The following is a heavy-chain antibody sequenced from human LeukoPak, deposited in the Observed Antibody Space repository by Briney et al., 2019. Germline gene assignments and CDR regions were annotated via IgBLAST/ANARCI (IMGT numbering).Heavy chain of an antibody. V-gene: IGHV5-51*01. CDR3: ARRRLGYCSSTSCHNWFYP. CDR2: IYPGDSDT. Sequence: GESLKISCKGSGYSFTSYWIGWVRQMPGKGLEWVGIIYPGDSDTRYSPSFQGQVTISADKSISTAYLQWSSLKASDTAMYYCARRRLGYCSSTSCHNWFYPWGQGTLVTVAS. J-gene: IGHJ5*02. D-gene: IGHD2-2*01. CDR1: GYSFTSYW.